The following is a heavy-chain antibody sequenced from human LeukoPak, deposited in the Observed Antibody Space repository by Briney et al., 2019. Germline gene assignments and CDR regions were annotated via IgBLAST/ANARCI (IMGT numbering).Heavy chain of an antibody. CDR2: IIPIFGTA. CDR3: ASEVRFGGAFDI. CDR1: GGTFSSYA. V-gene: IGHV1-69*06. D-gene: IGHD4-23*01. J-gene: IGHJ3*02. Sequence: SVKVSCKASGGTFSSYAISWVRQAPGQGREWMGGIIPIFGTANYAQKFQGRVTITADKSTSTAYMELSSLRSEDTAVYYCASEVRFGGAFDIWGQGTMVTVSS.